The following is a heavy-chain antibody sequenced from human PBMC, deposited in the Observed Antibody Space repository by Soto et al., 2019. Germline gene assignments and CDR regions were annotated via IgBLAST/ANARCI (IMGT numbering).Heavy chain of an antibody. V-gene: IGHV4-31*03. Sequence: SETLSLTCTVSGGSISSGGYYWSWIRQHPGKGLEWIGFIYYSGTTYYNPSLMSRVSISVDTSKNQFSLKLSSVTAADTAVYYCARVTPDPRSSSWYYFDSWGQGTLVTVSS. D-gene: IGHD6-13*01. J-gene: IGHJ4*02. CDR3: ARVTPDPRSSSWYYFDS. CDR2: IYYSGTT. CDR1: GGSISSGGYY.